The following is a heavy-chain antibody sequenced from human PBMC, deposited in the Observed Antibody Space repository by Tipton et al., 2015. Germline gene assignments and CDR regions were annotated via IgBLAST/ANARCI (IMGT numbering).Heavy chain of an antibody. V-gene: IGHV4-59*01. Sequence: TLSLTCTVSSDSISKYYWSWIRQPPGKELEWIGYIQYSGSTNYNPSLKSRVTISLDTSKNQFSLTVNSVTAADTAVYYCARDLEHGMDVWGQGTTVTVS. CDR2: IQYSGST. CDR1: SDSISKYY. CDR3: ARDLEHGMDV. D-gene: IGHD5-24*01. J-gene: IGHJ6*02.